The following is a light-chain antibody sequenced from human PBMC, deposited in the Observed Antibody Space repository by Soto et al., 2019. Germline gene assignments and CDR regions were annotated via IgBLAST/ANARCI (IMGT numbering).Light chain of an antibody. Sequence: QSVLTQPPSASGTPGQRVTISCSGNSSNIGSNTVNWYQQLPGTAPKLLIYSNNQRPSGVPDRFSGSKSGTSASLAISGLQSGDEADYYCAAWDDSLNGYYVFGTGTKVTVL. J-gene: IGLJ1*01. CDR1: SSNIGSNT. CDR3: AAWDDSLNGYYV. V-gene: IGLV1-44*01. CDR2: SNN.